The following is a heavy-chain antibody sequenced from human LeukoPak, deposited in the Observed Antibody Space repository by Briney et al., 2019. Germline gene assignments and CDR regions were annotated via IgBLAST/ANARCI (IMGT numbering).Heavy chain of an antibody. CDR2: INPNSGGT. J-gene: IGHJ4*02. V-gene: IGHV1-2*02. D-gene: IGHD4-23*01. CDR1: GYTFTNYY. CDR3: AREGYGGNSVRY. Sequence: ASVKVSCTASGYTFTNYYMHWVRQAPGQGLEWMGWINPNSGGTNYAQKFQGRVTMTRDTSISTAYMELSRLRSDDTAVYYCAREGYGGNSVRYWGQGTLVTVSS.